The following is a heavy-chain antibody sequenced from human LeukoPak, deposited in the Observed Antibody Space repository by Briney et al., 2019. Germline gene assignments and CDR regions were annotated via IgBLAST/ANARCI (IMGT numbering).Heavy chain of an antibody. V-gene: IGHV4-34*01. CDR3: ARRRVVVVAATVPSLKRSWYFDL. D-gene: IGHD2-15*01. CDR2: INHSGST. CDR1: GGSFSGYY. J-gene: IGHJ2*01. Sequence: KPSETLSLTCAVYGGSFSGYYWSWIRQPPGKGLEWIGEINHSGSTNYNPSLKSRVTISVDTSKNQFSLKLSSVTAADTAVYYCARRRVVVVAATVPSLKRSWYFDLWGRGTLVTVSS.